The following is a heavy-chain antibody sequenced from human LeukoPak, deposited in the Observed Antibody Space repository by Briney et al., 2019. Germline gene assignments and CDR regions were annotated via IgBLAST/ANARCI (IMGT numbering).Heavy chain of an antibody. J-gene: IGHJ5*02. CDR2: ISGSGGST. CDR3: AKDRFTVTEGNNWFDP. Sequence: GGSLRLSCAASGFTFSSYAMSWVRQAPGKGLEWVSAISGSGGSTYYADSVKGRFTISRDNSKNTLYLQMNSLRAEDTAVYYCAKDRFTVTEGNNWFDPWGQGTLSPSPQ. CDR1: GFTFSSYA. V-gene: IGHV3-23*01. D-gene: IGHD4-17*01.